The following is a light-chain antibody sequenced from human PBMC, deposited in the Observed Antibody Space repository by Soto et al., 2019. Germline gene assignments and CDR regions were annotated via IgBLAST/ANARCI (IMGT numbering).Light chain of an antibody. V-gene: IGKV3-20*01. CDR3: HQYGSSPAT. J-gene: IGKJ1*01. CDR1: QSVSSSF. CDR2: GAS. Sequence: VLTQSPGTLYLSPGERATLSCRAIQSVSSSFLAWYQQKPGQAPRLLIYGASSRATGIPDRFSGSGSGTDFTLTISRMEPEDFAVYYCHQYGSSPATFGQGTKVDIK.